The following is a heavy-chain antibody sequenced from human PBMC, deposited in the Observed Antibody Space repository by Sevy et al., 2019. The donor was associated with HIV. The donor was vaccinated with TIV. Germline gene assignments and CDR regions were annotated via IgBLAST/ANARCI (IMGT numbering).Heavy chain of an antibody. J-gene: IGHJ4*02. Sequence: SETLSLTSVVYTGSFSGYYWSWIRQPPGKGLEWIGEINHSGSTNYNPSLKSRVTISADTSKNQFSLKLSSVTAADTAVYYCATRRGHLSFDYWGQGTLVTVSS. V-gene: IGHV4-34*01. CDR3: ATRRGHLSFDY. CDR2: INHSGST. CDR1: TGSFSGYY.